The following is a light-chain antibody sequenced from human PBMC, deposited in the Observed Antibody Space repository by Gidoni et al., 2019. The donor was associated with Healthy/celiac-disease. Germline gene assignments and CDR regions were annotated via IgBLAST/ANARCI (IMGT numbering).Light chain of an antibody. CDR3: QQCYSTPPWT. CDR1: QSISSY. Sequence: DIQMTKSPSSLSASVGDRVTITCRASQSISSYLNWYQQTPGKAPKLLIYAASSLQSGVPSRFSGSGSETDFTLTISSLQPKDFASYYCQQCYSTPPWTFGRDQGGNQT. CDR2: AAS. V-gene: IGKV1-39*01. J-gene: IGKJ1*01.